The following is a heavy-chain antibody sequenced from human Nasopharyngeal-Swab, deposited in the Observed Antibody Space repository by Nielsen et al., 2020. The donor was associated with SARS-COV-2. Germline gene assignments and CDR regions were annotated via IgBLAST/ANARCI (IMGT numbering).Heavy chain of an antibody. D-gene: IGHD4-11*01. CDR2: ISSSSSTI. Sequence: VRQMPGKGLEWVSYISSSSSTIYYADSVKGRFTISRDNAKNSLYLQMNSLRAEDTAVYYCARAGAGNYGDYFDYWGQGTLVTVSS. J-gene: IGHJ4*02. V-gene: IGHV3-48*01. CDR3: ARAGAGNYGDYFDY.